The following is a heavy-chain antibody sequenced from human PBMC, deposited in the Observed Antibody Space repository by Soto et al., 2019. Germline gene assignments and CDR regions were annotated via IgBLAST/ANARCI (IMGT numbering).Heavy chain of an antibody. CDR3: ARWVEVSLDYFDS. Sequence: TLYLTCTVFAVSIRSSSYYWSWVRQKPGKGLEWIGHIFHTGSTHFNPSLKGRASISVDTSNYQFSLYLMSVTAADTAVYFCARWVEVSLDYFDSWGQGIPVT. V-gene: IGHV4-31*03. D-gene: IGHD2-15*01. CDR1: AVSIRSSSYY. J-gene: IGHJ4*02. CDR2: IFHTGST.